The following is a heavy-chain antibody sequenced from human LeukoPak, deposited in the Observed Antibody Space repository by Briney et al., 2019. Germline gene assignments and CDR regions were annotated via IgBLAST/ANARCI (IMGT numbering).Heavy chain of an antibody. CDR1: GFTFSDYY. CDR2: ISSSGSTI. CDR3: SRPHGSVVVPAASDY. J-gene: IGHJ4*02. Sequence: GGSLRLSCAASGFTFSDYYMSWIRQAPGKGLEWVSYISSSGSTIYYADSVKGRFTSSRDNAKNSLYLQMNSLRAEDTAVYYCSRPHGSVVVPAASDYWGQGTLVTVSS. V-gene: IGHV3-11*01. D-gene: IGHD2-2*01.